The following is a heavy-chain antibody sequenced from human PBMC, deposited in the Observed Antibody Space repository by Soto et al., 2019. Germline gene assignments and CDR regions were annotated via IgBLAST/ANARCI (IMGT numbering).Heavy chain of an antibody. D-gene: IGHD4-17*01. V-gene: IGHV1-58*01. J-gene: IGHJ4*02. CDR2: IDVGSANA. Sequence: QMQLVQSGPEVKKPGTSVKVSCKTSGFTFSSSAVHWVRQARGHRLQWIGWIDVGSANANYAQMLQERGTISRDMSTSTAYMSLSSLSPEDTAVYYWAADVGCYIYGLARHWGPGTLGTVAS. CDR1: GFTFSSSA. CDR3: AADVGCYIYGLARH.